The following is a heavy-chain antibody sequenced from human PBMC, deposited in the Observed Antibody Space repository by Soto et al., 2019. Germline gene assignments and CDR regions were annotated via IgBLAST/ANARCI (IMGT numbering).Heavy chain of an antibody. CDR3: ARDAIAMVRGTNNWFDP. J-gene: IGHJ5*02. CDR1: GFTFSNHA. Sequence: EVQLLESGGGLVQPGGSLRLSCAASGFTFSNHAMSWVRQAPGKGLEWVSAISGNGISTYYADSVRGRFTISRDNSKNTLYLQMNRLRADDTAVYSCARDAIAMVRGTNNWFDPWGQGTLVTVST. V-gene: IGHV3-23*01. D-gene: IGHD3-10*01. CDR2: ISGNGIST.